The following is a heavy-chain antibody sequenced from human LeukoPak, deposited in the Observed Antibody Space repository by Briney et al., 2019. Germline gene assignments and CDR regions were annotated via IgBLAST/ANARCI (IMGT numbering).Heavy chain of an antibody. Sequence: PGGSLRLSCSASGFPFSSYAMLWVRQAPGKGLEYVSAISSNGGSTYYADSVKGRFTISRDNSKNTLYLQMSSLRAEDTAVYYCVKRGGYSGYDLNFDFWGQGTLVTVPS. CDR2: ISSNGGST. CDR3: VKRGGYSGYDLNFDF. D-gene: IGHD5-12*01. J-gene: IGHJ4*02. CDR1: GFPFSSYA. V-gene: IGHV3-64D*09.